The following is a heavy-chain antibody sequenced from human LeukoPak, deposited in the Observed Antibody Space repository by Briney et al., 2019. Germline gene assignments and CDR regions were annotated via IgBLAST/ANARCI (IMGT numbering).Heavy chain of an antibody. CDR3: AKAPVTSCRGAYCYPFDY. CDR2: ISSTDAGT. D-gene: IGHD2-21*01. Sequence: GGSLRLSCAASGFSLSSYAMSWVRQAPGKGLEWVSAISSTDAGTYHADSVRGRFTISRDSSKDTLYLQMNSLRAEDAAVYYCAKAPVTSCRGAYCYPFDYWGQGTLVTVSS. V-gene: IGHV3-23*01. CDR1: GFSLSSYA. J-gene: IGHJ4*02.